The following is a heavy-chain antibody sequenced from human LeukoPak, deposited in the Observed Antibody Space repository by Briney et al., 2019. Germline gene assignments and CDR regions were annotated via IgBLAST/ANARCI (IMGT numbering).Heavy chain of an antibody. CDR3: AISTYSSSPS. V-gene: IGHV3-7*01. CDR2: INHDESKK. CDR1: GFAFSDHW. Sequence: GGSLRLSCAASGFAFSDHWMIWVRQAPGKGLEWVADINHDESKKYYVDSVEGRFTISRGNAKNSLYLQMNSLRAEDTAVYYCAISTYSSSPSWGQGTLVTVSS. J-gene: IGHJ5*02. D-gene: IGHD6-6*01.